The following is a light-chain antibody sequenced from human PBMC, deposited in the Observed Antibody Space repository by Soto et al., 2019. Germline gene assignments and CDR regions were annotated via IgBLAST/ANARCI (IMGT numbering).Light chain of an antibody. V-gene: IGLV2-14*03. CDR1: SSDVGDYSY. J-gene: IGLJ1*01. Sequence: QSALTQPASVSGSPGQSITISCTGTSSDVGDYSYVSWYRQHPGKAPELMIYDVSNRPSGVSYRFSGSKSGNTASLTISGLQAEDEADYYCCSYTSSISYVFGTGTKLTVL. CDR3: CSYTSSISYV. CDR2: DVS.